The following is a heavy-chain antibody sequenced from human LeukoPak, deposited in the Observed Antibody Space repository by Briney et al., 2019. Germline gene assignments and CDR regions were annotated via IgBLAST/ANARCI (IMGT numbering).Heavy chain of an antibody. Sequence: GGSLRLSCAASGFTFSSHSMNWVRQAPGKGLEWVSYISSSSSTIYYADSVKGRFTISRDNAKNSLYLQMNSLRAEDTAVYYCARDRPRGVAAAGFDYWGQGTLVTVSS. V-gene: IGHV3-48*01. J-gene: IGHJ4*02. D-gene: IGHD6-13*01. CDR2: ISSSSSTI. CDR1: GFTFSSHS. CDR3: ARDRPRGVAAAGFDY.